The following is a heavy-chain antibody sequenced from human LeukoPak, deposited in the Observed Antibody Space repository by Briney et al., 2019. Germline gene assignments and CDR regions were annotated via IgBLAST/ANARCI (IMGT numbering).Heavy chain of an antibody. CDR3: ARGGDGYNSVDFGY. D-gene: IGHD5-24*01. J-gene: IGHJ4*02. CDR1: GFTFSSYW. V-gene: IGHV3-7*01. Sequence: GGSLRLSCAASGFTFSSYWMSWVRQAPGKGLEWVANIKQNGSEKYYVDSVKGRFTISRDNAKNSLYLQMNSLRAEDTAVYYCARGGDGYNSVDFGYWGQGTLVTVSS. CDR2: IKQNGSEK.